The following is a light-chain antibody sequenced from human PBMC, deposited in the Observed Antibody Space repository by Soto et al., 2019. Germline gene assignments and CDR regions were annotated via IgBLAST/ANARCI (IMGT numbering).Light chain of an antibody. J-gene: IGKJ1*01. Sequence: DLQMTQSPSSLPASVGDRFTITCRASQSISNWLAWYQKKPGTAXXLLIYHASTLESGVPSRFSGSGSGTEFTLTISSLQPDDFATYYCQQYNSYSFGQGTKVDIK. CDR3: QQYNSYS. CDR1: QSISNW. V-gene: IGKV1-5*01. CDR2: HAS.